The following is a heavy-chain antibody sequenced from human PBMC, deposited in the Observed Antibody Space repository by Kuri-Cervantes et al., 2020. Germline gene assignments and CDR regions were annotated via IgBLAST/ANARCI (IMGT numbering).Heavy chain of an antibody. CDR1: GGSISSSSYY. D-gene: IGHD6-19*01. CDR2: IYYSGST. Sequence: SETLSLTCTVSGGSISSSSYYWGWIRQPPGKGLEWIGYIYYSGSTNYNPSLKSRVTISVDTSKNQFSLKLSSVTATDTAVYYCARVSIAVAGVIDYWGQGTLVTVSS. J-gene: IGHJ4*02. CDR3: ARVSIAVAGVIDY. V-gene: IGHV4-61*05.